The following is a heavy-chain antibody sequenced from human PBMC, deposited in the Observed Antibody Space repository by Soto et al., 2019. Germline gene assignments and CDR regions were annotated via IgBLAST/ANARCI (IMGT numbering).Heavy chain of an antibody. D-gene: IGHD6-25*01. CDR1: GFTFSSYG. Sequence: GGSLRLSCAASGFTFSSYGMHWVRQAPGKGLEWVAVISYDGSNKYYADSVKGRFTISRDNSKNTLYLQMNSLRAEDTAVYYCAKSGIRYIIGRGDFFDYWGQGTLVTVSS. CDR2: ISYDGSNK. V-gene: IGHV3-30*18. J-gene: IGHJ4*02. CDR3: AKSGIRYIIGRGDFFDY.